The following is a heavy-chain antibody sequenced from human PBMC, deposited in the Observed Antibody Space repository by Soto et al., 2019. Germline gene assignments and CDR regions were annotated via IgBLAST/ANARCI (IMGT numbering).Heavy chain of an antibody. Sequence: PGGSLRLSCTASGFTFSRHGMHWVRQAPGKGLEWVAVIPYDGSNKYYADSVRGRFTISRDNTKNTLYLQMNSLRAEDTAVYYCGKDGGGGMIVDYYYGMDVWGQGTTVTVSS. D-gene: IGHD3-22*01. J-gene: IGHJ6*02. V-gene: IGHV3-30*18. CDR1: GFTFSRHG. CDR2: IPYDGSNK. CDR3: GKDGGGGMIVDYYYGMDV.